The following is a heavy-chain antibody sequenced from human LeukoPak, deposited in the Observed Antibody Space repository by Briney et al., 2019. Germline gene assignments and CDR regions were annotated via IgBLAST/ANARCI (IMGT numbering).Heavy chain of an antibody. D-gene: IGHD2-2*01. CDR3: ARDMYCSSTSCYYLFDY. V-gene: IGHV3-33*01. Sequence: GGSLRLSCAASGFTFSSYGMHWVRQAPGKGLEWGAVIWYDGSNKYYADSVKGRFTISRDNSKNTLYLQMNSLRAEDTAVYYCARDMYCSSTSCYYLFDYWGQGTLVTVSS. J-gene: IGHJ4*02. CDR2: IWYDGSNK. CDR1: GFTFSSYG.